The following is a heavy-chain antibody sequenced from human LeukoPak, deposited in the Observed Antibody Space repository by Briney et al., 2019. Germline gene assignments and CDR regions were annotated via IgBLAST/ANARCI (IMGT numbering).Heavy chain of an antibody. Sequence: SETLSLTCTVSGGSISNNFWTWIRQPPGKGLECIGFMYYGESASYNPSLNSRVTVSVDKSKNQISLKLTSVTAADTAVYYCAKSNGYGLIDIWGQGTMVTVSS. J-gene: IGHJ3*02. CDR3: AKSNGYGLIDI. V-gene: IGHV4-59*12. D-gene: IGHD3-22*01. CDR1: GGSISNNF. CDR2: MYYGESA.